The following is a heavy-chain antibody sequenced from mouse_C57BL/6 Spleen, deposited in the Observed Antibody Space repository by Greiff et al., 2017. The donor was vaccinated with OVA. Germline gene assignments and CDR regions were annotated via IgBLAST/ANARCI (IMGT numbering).Heavy chain of an antibody. CDR1: GYTFTSYW. CDR2: IDPSDSYT. CDR3: ARGDDGYYDAMDY. Sequence: VQLQQPGAELVRPGTSVKLSCKASGYTFTSYWMHWVKQRPGQGLEWIGVIDPSDSYTNSNQKFKGKATLTVDTYSSTAYMQLSSLTSEDSAVYYCARGDDGYYDAMDYWGQGTSVTVSS. D-gene: IGHD2-3*01. V-gene: IGHV1-59*01. J-gene: IGHJ4*01.